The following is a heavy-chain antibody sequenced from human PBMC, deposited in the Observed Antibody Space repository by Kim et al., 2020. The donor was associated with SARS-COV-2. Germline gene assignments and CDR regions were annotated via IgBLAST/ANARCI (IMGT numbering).Heavy chain of an antibody. CDR2: STI. V-gene: IGHV3-74*03. J-gene: IGHJ6*02. CDR3: ARARDYGMDV. Sequence: STITSTDAGKGRFTIASDNTKNTLYLKMNSVRAEDTAVDYCARARDYGMDVWGQGTTVTVSS.